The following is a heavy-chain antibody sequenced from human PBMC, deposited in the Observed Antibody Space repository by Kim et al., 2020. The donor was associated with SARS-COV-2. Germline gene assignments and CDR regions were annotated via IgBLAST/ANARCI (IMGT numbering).Heavy chain of an antibody. J-gene: IGHJ6*02. CDR2: YS. Sequence: YSDYAVSVKSRIIINPDTSKNQFSLQLNSVTPEDTAVYYCARDHGGLDVWGQGTTVTVSS. V-gene: IGHV6-1*01. CDR3: ARDHGGLDV.